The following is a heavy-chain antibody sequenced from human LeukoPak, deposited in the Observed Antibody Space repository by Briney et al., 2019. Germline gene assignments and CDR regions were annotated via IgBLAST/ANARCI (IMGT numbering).Heavy chain of an antibody. CDR2: IYNSGST. CDR1: GGSISIYY. Sequence: KTSETLSLTCTVSGGSISIYYWSWIRQPPGKGLEWIGYIYNSGSTNYNPSLKSRVTISVDTSKNQFSLNLGSVTAADTAVYYCARYGDIDYWGQGTLVTVSS. CDR3: ARYGDIDY. V-gene: IGHV4-59*01. D-gene: IGHD4-17*01. J-gene: IGHJ4*02.